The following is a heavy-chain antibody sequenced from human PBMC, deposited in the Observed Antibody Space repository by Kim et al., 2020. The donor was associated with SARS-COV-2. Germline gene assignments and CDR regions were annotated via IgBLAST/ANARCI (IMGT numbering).Heavy chain of an antibody. D-gene: IGHD1-20*01. V-gene: IGHV1-2*06. Sequence: ASVKVSCKASGYTFTGYYMHWVRQAPGQGLEWMGRINPNSGGTNYAQKFQGRVTMTRDTSISTAYMELSRLRSDDTAVYYCARVLTPVEQNDYWGQGTLVTVSS. CDR3: ARVLTPVEQNDY. J-gene: IGHJ4*02. CDR2: INPNSGGT. CDR1: GYTFTGYY.